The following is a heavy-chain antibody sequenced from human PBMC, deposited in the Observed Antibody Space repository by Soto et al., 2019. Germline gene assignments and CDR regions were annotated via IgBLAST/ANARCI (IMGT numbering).Heavy chain of an antibody. CDR1: GFTFSNYY. Sequence: LRLSCGASGFTFSNYYMSWIRQAPGKGLEWVSYISSTGRTIYYADSVKGRLTVSRDNAQNSLSLKLNSLRVEDTAVYYCARSYSSGWEFDYWGQGTQVTVSS. D-gene: IGHD6-19*01. CDR2: ISSTGRTI. CDR3: ARSYSSGWEFDY. J-gene: IGHJ4*02. V-gene: IGHV3-11*01.